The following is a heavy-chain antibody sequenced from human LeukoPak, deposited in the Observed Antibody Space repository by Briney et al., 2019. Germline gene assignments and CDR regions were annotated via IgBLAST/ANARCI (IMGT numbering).Heavy chain of an antibody. CDR3: ARGWTEVDY. Sequence: SETLSLTWTVSGGSISSSSYYWGWIRQPPGKGLEWIGTIYYSGSTYYNPSLKSRVTISVDSSRNQFSLKLTSVTAADTAVYYCARGWTEVDYWGQGTLVTVSS. CDR2: IYYSGST. CDR1: GGSISSSSYY. V-gene: IGHV4-39*01. D-gene: IGHD1-1*01. J-gene: IGHJ4*02.